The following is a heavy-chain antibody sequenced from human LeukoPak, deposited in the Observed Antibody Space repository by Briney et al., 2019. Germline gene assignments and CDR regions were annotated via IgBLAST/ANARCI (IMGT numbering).Heavy chain of an antibody. CDR3: ATPDSSGYYLFDY. D-gene: IGHD3-22*01. CDR2: INPNSGGT. V-gene: IGHV1-2*02. Sequence: ASVKVSCKASGYTFTGYYMHWVRQAPGQGLEWMGWINPNSGGTNYAQKFQGRVTMTGDTSISTAYMELSRLRSDDTAVYYCATPDSSGYYLFDYWGQGTLVTVSS. CDR1: GYTFTGYY. J-gene: IGHJ4*02.